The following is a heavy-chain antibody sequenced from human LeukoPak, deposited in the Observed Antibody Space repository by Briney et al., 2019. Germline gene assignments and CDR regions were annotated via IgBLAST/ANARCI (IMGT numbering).Heavy chain of an antibody. CDR3: ARFVTIGWGDFGDALDI. J-gene: IGHJ3*02. CDR1: GGSFSGYL. Sequence: SETLSLTRSVDGGSFSGYLWAWIRQPSGKGLEWIGEINDGGSTNYNPSLISRVTVSMDRSKSQFSLILRSVTAADTAICYCARFVTIGWGDFGDALDIWGQGTTVIVSS. CDR2: INDGGST. D-gene: IGHD2-21*02. V-gene: IGHV4-34*01.